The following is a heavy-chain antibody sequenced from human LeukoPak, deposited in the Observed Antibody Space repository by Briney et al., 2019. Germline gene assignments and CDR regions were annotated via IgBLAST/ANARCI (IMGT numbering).Heavy chain of an antibody. D-gene: IGHD1-26*01. CDR3: ARVFDGGSYYGESVGY. CDR1: GYTFTGYY. Sequence: RASVKVSCKASGYTFTGYYMHWVRQAPGQGLEWMGWINPNSRGTNYAQKFQGRVTMTRDTSISTAYMELSRLRSDDTAVYYCARVFDGGSYYGESVGYWGQGTLVTVSS. J-gene: IGHJ4*02. V-gene: IGHV1-2*02. CDR2: INPNSRGT.